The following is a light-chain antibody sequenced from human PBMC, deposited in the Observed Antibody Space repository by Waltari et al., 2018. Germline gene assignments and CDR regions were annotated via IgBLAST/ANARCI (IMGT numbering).Light chain of an antibody. CDR2: EVR. CDR3: SSYTSSTSQV. J-gene: IGLJ1*01. Sequence: QSAPTQPASVSGSPGQSITISCTGSSSDVGGYNYVSWYQQHPGKAPKLMIYEVRNRPSGVSDRFFGSKSGNTASLTISGLQAEDEADYYCSSYTSSTSQVFGTGTKVTVL. V-gene: IGLV2-14*01. CDR1: SSDVGGYNY.